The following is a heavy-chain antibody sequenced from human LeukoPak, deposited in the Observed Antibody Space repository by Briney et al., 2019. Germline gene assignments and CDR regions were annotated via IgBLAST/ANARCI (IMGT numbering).Heavy chain of an antibody. CDR1: GFTFSSYE. CDR3: VREASGGTKGVSGTFDI. CDR2: ISSSGSYI. J-gene: IGHJ3*02. V-gene: IGHV3-21*01. Sequence: GGSLRLSCAASGFTFSSYEMNWVRQAPGKGLEWVSSISSSGSYIYYADSLKGRFTISRDNAKNSLYLQMNSLRAEDTAVYHCVREASGGTKGVSGTFDIWGQGTLVTVSS. D-gene: IGHD6-13*01.